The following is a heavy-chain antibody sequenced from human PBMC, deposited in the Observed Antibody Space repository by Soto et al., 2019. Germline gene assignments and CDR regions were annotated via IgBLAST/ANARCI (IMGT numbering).Heavy chain of an antibody. Sequence: YSVKNHYRATGGNVKRVAIGWVRQAPDPRLGGMGGIIPIFGTANYAQKFQGRVTITADESTSTAYMELSSLRSEDTAVDYCAYGDYLDYYYGMDVWGQGNTVTVS. CDR2: IIPIFGTA. CDR1: GGNVKRVA. CDR3: AYGDYLDYYYGMDV. V-gene: IGHV1-69*01. J-gene: IGHJ6*02. D-gene: IGHD4-17*01.